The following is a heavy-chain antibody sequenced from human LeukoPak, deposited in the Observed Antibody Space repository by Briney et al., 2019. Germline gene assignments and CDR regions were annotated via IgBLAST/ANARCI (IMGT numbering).Heavy chain of an antibody. J-gene: IGHJ4*02. CDR3: VTGDHSPYYFHY. V-gene: IGHV1-24*01. CDR1: GSSLSGLS. D-gene: IGHD1-26*01. CDR2: FHPENDEI. Sequence: ASVKVSCTVSGSSLSGLSMHWVRHSRPRGLEWLGGFHPENDEIIYAENFQGRVTMTEDTSTNTAYMGLRSLRSEDTAVYYCVTGDHSPYYFHYWGQGTLVTVSS.